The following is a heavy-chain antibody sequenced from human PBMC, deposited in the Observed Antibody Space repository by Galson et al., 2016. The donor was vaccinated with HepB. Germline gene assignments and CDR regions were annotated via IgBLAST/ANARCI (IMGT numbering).Heavy chain of an antibody. CDR1: GGSFSADS. Sequence: ETLSLTCAVSGGSFSADSWGWIRQAPGKGLEWIGEISHSGTTNYNPSPRSRVIMSVDTSKNQFSLRLSSQTAADTAIYYCARSHIAETGGPPLFDFWGQGALVTVSS. V-gene: IGHV4-34*01. D-gene: IGHD6-13*01. CDR3: ARSHIAETGGPPLFDF. J-gene: IGHJ4*02. CDR2: ISHSGTT.